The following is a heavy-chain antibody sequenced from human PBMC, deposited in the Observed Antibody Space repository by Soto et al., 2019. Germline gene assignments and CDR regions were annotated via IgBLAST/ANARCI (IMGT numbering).Heavy chain of an antibody. J-gene: IGHJ5*02. Sequence: GGSLSLSCAASGFTFSSYAMSWVRQAPGKGLEWVSAISGSGGSTYYADSVKGRFTISRDNSKNTLYLQMNSLRAEDTAVYYCARDVRDFWSGYLSWFDPWGQGTLVTVSS. CDR1: GFTFSSYA. D-gene: IGHD3-3*01. V-gene: IGHV3-23*01. CDR3: ARDVRDFWSGYLSWFDP. CDR2: ISGSGGST.